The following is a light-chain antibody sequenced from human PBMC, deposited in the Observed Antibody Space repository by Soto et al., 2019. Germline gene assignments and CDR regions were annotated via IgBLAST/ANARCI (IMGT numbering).Light chain of an antibody. CDR1: SSDVGSYNF. V-gene: IGLV2-23*02. CDR3: CSYAGNSGV. J-gene: IGLJ3*02. Sequence: QSVLTQPASVSGSPGQSIIISCTGTSSDVGSYNFVSWYQQHPGKAPKLMIYEVSKRPSGVSNRFSGSKSGNTASLTISGFQTEDEADYYCCSYAGNSGVFGGGTKVTVL. CDR2: EVS.